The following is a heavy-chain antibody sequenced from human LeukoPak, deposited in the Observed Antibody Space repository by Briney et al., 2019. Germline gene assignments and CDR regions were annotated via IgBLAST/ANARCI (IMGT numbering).Heavy chain of an antibody. CDR2: IYYSGST. V-gene: IGHV4-39*07. D-gene: IGHD3-22*01. Sequence: SETLSLTCTVSGGSISSSSYYWGWIRQPPGKGLEWIGSIYYSGSTYYNPSLKSRVTISVDTSKNQFSLKLSSVTAADTAVYYCAREDSSGYYKRYYFDYWGQGTLVTVSS. J-gene: IGHJ4*02. CDR1: GGSISSSSYY. CDR3: AREDSSGYYKRYYFDY.